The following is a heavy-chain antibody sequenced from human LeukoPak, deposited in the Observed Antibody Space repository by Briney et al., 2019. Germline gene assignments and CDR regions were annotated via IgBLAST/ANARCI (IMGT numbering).Heavy chain of an antibody. V-gene: IGHV3-30*04. D-gene: IGHD3-10*01. J-gene: IGHJ5*02. CDR3: ARASVSFVRGVTNWFDP. Sequence: GGSLRLSCAASGFTFSSYAMHWVRQAPGKGLEWVAVISYDGSNKYYADSVKGRFTISRDNSKNTLYLQMNSLRAEDTAVYSCARASVSFVRGVTNWFDPWGQGTLVTVSS. CDR2: ISYDGSNK. CDR1: GFTFSSYA.